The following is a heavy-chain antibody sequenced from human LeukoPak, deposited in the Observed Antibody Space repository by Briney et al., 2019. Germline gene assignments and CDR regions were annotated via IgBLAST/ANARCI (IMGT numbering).Heavy chain of an antibody. Sequence: KASETLSLTCTVSGGSISSYYWSWIRQPPGKGLEWIGYIYYSGSTNYNPSLKSRVTISVDTSKNQFSLKLSSVTAADTAVYYCARVTYYYDSSGYYSAFDIWGQGTMVTVSS. CDR2: IYYSGST. D-gene: IGHD3-22*01. V-gene: IGHV4-59*01. CDR1: GGSISSYY. CDR3: ARVTYYYDSSGYYSAFDI. J-gene: IGHJ3*02.